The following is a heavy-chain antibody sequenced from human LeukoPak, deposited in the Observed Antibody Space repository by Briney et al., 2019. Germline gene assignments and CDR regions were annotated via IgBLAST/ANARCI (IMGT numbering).Heavy chain of an antibody. CDR1: GFTFDDYA. Sequence: GGSLRLSCAASGFTFDDYAMHWVRQAPGKGLEWVSLISGDGGSTYYADSVKGRFTISRDNSKNSLYLQMNSLGTEDTALYYCAKGNVDTAMVHYYYGMDVWGQGTTVTVSS. V-gene: IGHV3-43*02. CDR2: ISGDGGST. D-gene: IGHD5-18*01. CDR3: AKGNVDTAMVHYYYGMDV. J-gene: IGHJ6*02.